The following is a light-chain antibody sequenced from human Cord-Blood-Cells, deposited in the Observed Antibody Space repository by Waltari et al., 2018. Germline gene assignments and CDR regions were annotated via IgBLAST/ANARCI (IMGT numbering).Light chain of an antibody. V-gene: IGLV2-14*03. CDR3: SSYTRSSTWV. CDR1: SSDVGGYNY. Sequence: QSALTQPASVSGSPGQSITISCTGTSSDVGGYNYVSWYQQHPGKAPKLMIYDVSNWPSGVSNRFAGSKSGSTASLTISGLQAEDEADYYCSSYTRSSTWVFGGGTRLSVL. J-gene: IGLJ3*02. CDR2: DVS.